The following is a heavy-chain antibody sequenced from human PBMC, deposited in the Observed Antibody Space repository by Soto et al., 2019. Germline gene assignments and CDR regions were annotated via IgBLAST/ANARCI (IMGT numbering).Heavy chain of an antibody. CDR3: ARGYSGWYYLGDN. V-gene: IGHV1-3*01. Sequence: QVHLVQSGAEVKKPGASVKVSCKASGYTVTDYAIYWVRQAPGQSLEWMGWITPGNGKTRYSEKFQGRVTITWDTSATTAYMELSSLRSEDTAVYYCARGYSGWYYLGDNWGQGTLVTVSS. CDR2: ITPGNGKT. D-gene: IGHD6-19*01. CDR1: GYTVTDYA. J-gene: IGHJ4*02.